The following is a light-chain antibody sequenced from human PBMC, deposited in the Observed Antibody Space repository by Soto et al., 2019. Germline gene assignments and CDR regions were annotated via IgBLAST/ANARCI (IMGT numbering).Light chain of an antibody. CDR3: QSYDSSLSGFDV. V-gene: IGLV1-40*01. J-gene: IGLJ1*01. CDR2: GNS. CDR1: SSNIGAGYD. Sequence: QSVLTQPPSVSGAPGQRVTISCTGSSSNIGAGYDVHWYQQLPGTAPKLLIYGNSNRPSGVPDRFSGSKSGTSASLAITGLQAEDEADYYCQSYDSSLSGFDVFGTWTKLTVL.